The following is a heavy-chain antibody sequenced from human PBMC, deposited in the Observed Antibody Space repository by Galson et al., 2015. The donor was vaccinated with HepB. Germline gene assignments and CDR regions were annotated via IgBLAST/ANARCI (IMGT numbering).Heavy chain of an antibody. Sequence: SLRLSCAASGFTFSSYGMHWVRQATGKGLEWVAVIWYDGSNKYYADSVKGRFTISRDNSKNTLYLQMNSLRAEDTAVYYCARDGVGALDYWGQGTLVTVSS. CDR2: IWYDGSNK. J-gene: IGHJ4*02. CDR3: ARDGVGALDY. V-gene: IGHV3-33*01. CDR1: GFTFSSYG. D-gene: IGHD1-26*01.